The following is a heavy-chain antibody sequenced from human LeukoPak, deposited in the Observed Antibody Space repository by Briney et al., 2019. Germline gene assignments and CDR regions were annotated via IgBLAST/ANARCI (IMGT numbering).Heavy chain of an antibody. CDR1: GFTFSSYS. J-gene: IGHJ5*02. CDR3: ARDPDSSGWYPKLWFDP. Sequence: GGSLRLSCAASGFTFSSYSMNWVRQAPGKGLVWVSSISSSSSYIYYADSVKGRFTISRDNAKNSLYLQMNSLRAEDTAVYYCARDPDSSGWYPKLWFDPWGQGTLVTVSS. D-gene: IGHD6-19*01. V-gene: IGHV3-21*01. CDR2: ISSSSSYI.